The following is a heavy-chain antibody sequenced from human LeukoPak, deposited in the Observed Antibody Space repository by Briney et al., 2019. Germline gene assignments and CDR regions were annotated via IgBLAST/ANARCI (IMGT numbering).Heavy chain of an antibody. J-gene: IGHJ4*02. Sequence: ASVKVSCKASGYTFTSYDINWVRQATGQGLEWMGWMNPNSGNTGYAQKFQGRVTMTRNTSISTAYMELRSLRSDDTAVYYCASWGYCSGGSCNWADYWGQGTLVTVSS. V-gene: IGHV1-8*01. CDR2: MNPNSGNT. CDR1: GYTFTSYD. D-gene: IGHD2-15*01. CDR3: ASWGYCSGGSCNWADY.